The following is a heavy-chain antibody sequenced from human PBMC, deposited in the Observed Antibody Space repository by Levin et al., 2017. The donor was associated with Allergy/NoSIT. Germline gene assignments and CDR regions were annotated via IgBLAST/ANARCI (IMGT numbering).Heavy chain of an antibody. CDR2: ISYDGSNK. D-gene: IGHD2-8*02. Sequence: GESLKISCAASGFTFSSYGMHWVRQAPGKGLEWVAVISYDGSNKYYADSVKGRFTISRDNSKNTLYLQMNSLRAEDTAVYYCAKSGGGWQWRTYGMDVWGQGTTVTVSS. CDR3: AKSGGGWQWRTYGMDV. CDR1: GFTFSSYG. V-gene: IGHV3-30*18. J-gene: IGHJ6*02.